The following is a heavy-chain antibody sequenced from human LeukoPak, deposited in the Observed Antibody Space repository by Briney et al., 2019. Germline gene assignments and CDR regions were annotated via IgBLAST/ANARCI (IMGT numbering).Heavy chain of an antibody. D-gene: IGHD3-22*01. Sequence: GGSLRLSCAASGFTFSSYSMDWVRQAPGKGLEWVSSISSSSSYIYYADSVKGRFTISRDNSKNTLYLQMNSLRAEDTAVYYCASGLGYYYDSSGYHDYWGQGTLVTVSS. CDR2: ISSSSSYI. V-gene: IGHV3-21*04. CDR1: GFTFSSYS. J-gene: IGHJ4*02. CDR3: ASGLGYYYDSSGYHDY.